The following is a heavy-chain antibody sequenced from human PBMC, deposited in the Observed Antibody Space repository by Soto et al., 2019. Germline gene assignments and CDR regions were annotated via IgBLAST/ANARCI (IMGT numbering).Heavy chain of an antibody. CDR3: ARGTAFYDILPGPDPNWFDP. D-gene: IGHD3-9*01. CDR2: ISAYNGNT. V-gene: IGHV1-18*01. CDR1: GYTFTSYG. Sequence: ASVKVSCKASGYTFTSYGISWVRQAPGQGLEWMGWISAYNGNTNYAQKLQGRVTMTTDTSTSTAYMELRSLRSDDTAVYYCARGTAFYDILPGPDPNWFDPWGQGTLVTVAS. J-gene: IGHJ5*02.